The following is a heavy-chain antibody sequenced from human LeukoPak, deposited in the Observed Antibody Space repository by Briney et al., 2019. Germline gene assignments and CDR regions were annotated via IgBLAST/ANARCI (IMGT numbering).Heavy chain of an antibody. CDR3: ARDYYGSGSYYSH. D-gene: IGHD3-10*01. CDR2: IYHSGST. V-gene: IGHV4-4*02. CDR1: GGSISSSNW. J-gene: IGHJ4*02. Sequence: SGTLSLTCAVSGGSISSSNWWSWVRQPPGKGLEWIGEIYHSGSTNYNPSLKSRVTISVDKSKSQFSLKLSSVTAADTAVYYCARDYYGSGSYYSHWGQGTLVTVSS.